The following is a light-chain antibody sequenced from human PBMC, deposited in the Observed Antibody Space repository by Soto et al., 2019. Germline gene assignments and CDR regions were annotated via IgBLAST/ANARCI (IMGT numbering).Light chain of an antibody. Sequence: ENELIQAASTLSLSPGDRATLPCSVSQSVGSSVAWYQQKRGQAPRLLIYDTSNRAIGIPARFSGSGSGTDFTLTISSLEPEDFAVYYCQQRSDFLFTFGPGTKVDI. CDR3: QQRSDFLFT. CDR1: QSVGSS. J-gene: IGKJ3*01. CDR2: DTS. V-gene: IGKV3-11*01.